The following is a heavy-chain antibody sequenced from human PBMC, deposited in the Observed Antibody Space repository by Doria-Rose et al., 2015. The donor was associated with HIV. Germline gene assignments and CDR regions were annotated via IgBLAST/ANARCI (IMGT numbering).Heavy chain of an antibody. D-gene: IGHD6-19*01. V-gene: IGHV4-34*12. J-gene: IGHJ6*02. CDR2: LIHSGST. CDR1: GGSFSGYY. CDR3: ARRYSSGGMDV. Sequence: QVQLQQWDAGLLKPSETLSLTCAVYGGSFSGYYWTWIRQPPGKGLEWTGELIHSGSTSYSPSLKSRVTISVDAPRNQFSMNLTDVTAADTAVYYCARRYSSGGMDVWGQGTKVTVSS.